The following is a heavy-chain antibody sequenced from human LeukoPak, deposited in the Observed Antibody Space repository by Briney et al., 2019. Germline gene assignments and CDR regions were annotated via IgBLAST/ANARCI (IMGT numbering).Heavy chain of an antibody. Sequence: PSETLSLTCTVSGGSISSYYWSWIRQPPGKGLEWIGYINYSGSTKYNPSLKSRVTISVDTSKNQFSLKLSSVTAADTAVYYCARSITSSWYGDFQHWGQGTLVTVSS. D-gene: IGHD6-13*01. J-gene: IGHJ1*01. CDR1: GGSISSYY. V-gene: IGHV4-59*01. CDR3: ARSITSSWYGDFQH. CDR2: INYSGST.